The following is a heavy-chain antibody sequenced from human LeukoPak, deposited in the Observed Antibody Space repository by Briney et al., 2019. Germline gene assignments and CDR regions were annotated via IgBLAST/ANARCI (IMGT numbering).Heavy chain of an antibody. V-gene: IGHV1-69*01. CDR3: ANHLACGSTNCPPFDY. J-gene: IGHJ4*02. CDR1: GGTFSSYA. Sequence: GSSVKVSCKASGGTFSSYAISWVRQAPGQGLEWMGGIIPIFGTANYAQKFQGRVTITADESTSTAYMELSSLRAEDTAVYYCANHLACGSTNCPPFDYWGQGTLVTVSS. CDR2: IIPIFGTA. D-gene: IGHD2-2*01.